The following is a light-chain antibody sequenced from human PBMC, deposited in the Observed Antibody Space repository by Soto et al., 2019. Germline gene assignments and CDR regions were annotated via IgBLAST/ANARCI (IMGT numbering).Light chain of an antibody. J-gene: IGKJ4*01. CDR3: QQYGSSPT. CDR2: GAY. CDR1: QSVSSRY. V-gene: IGKV3-20*01. Sequence: DIVLTQSPCTLSLSPGERATLSCRASQSVSSRYLAWYQQQPGPANSLLIYGAYSRATGIPDMFSGSGSGTYFTLTISRLDPEVFAVYYCQQYGSSPTFGGGTKVEIK.